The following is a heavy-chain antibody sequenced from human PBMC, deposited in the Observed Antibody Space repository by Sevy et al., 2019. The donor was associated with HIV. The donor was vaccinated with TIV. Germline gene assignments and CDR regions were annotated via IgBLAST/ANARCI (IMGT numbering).Heavy chain of an antibody. V-gene: IGHV1-24*01. J-gene: IGHJ4*02. CDR2: FDPEDGET. CDR1: GYTLTELS. Sequence: ASVKVSCKVSGYTLTELSMHWVRQAPGKGLEWMGGFDPEDGETIYAQKFQGRVTMTEDTSTDTAYMELSSLRSEDTAVYYCAIGDYSSSWYVIDYWGQGTLVTVSS. D-gene: IGHD6-13*01. CDR3: AIGDYSSSWYVIDY.